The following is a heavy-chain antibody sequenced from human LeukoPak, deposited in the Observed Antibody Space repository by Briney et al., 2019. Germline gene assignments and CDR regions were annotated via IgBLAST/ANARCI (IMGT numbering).Heavy chain of an antibody. J-gene: IGHJ4*02. CDR2: ISGSGGTT. Sequence: PGGSLRLSCAASGFTFSNYAMTWVRQATGKGLEWVSAISGSGGTTYYAGSVKGRFTISRDNSKNTLYLQMNSLRAEDTAVYYCAKGLINDWSALDYWGQGTLVTVSS. D-gene: IGHD3-9*01. CDR3: AKGLINDWSALDY. V-gene: IGHV3-23*01. CDR1: GFTFSNYA.